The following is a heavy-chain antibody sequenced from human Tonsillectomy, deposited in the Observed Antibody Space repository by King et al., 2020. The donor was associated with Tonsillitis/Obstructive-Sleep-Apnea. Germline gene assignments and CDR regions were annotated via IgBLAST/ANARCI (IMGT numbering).Heavy chain of an antibody. CDR1: GGSISSSSYY. CDR2: IYYSGST. CDR3: AIFVFSDGWFDP. D-gene: IGHD3/OR15-3a*01. Sequence: QLQESGPGLVKPSETLSLTCTVSGGSISSSSYYWGWIRQPPGKGLEWIGSIYYSGSTYYNPSLKSRVTISVDTSKNQFSLKLSSVTAADTAVYYCAIFVFSDGWFDPWGQGTLVTVSS. J-gene: IGHJ5*02. V-gene: IGHV4-39*01.